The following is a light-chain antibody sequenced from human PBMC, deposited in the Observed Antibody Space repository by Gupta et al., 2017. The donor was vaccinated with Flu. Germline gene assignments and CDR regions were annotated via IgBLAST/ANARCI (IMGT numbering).Light chain of an antibody. Sequence: THSCRVSTGNVMGGYYAYWYQQITGQAPNTLIYGNTNRRSGAPDRFSGSMTGRKAALTLAGAQAEDEAEYYCMHSDRGVGWEVFGAGTKLTVL. J-gene: IGLJ3*02. CDR3: MHSDRGVGWEV. V-gene: IGLV7-46*01. CDR2: GNT. CDR1: TGNVMGGYY.